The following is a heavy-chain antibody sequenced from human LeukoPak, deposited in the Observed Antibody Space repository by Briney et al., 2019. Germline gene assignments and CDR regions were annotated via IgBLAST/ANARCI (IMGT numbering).Heavy chain of an antibody. Sequence: ASVKVACKASGYTFTSYGTSWVRQAPGQGLEWMGWISAYNGNTNYAQKLQGRVTMTTDTSTSTAHMELRSLRSDDTAVYYCARNFYDSSGYYSAFDIWGQGTMGTVSS. V-gene: IGHV1-18*01. CDR3: ARNFYDSSGYYSAFDI. D-gene: IGHD3-22*01. CDR1: GYTFTSYG. CDR2: ISAYNGNT. J-gene: IGHJ3*02.